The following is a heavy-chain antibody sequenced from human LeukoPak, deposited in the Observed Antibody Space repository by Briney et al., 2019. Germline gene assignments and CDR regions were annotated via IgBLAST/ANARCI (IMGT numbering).Heavy chain of an antibody. CDR3: XXELLTVTTSGSNWFDP. V-gene: IGHV3-30-3*01. CDR1: GFTFSSYA. CDR2: ISYDGSNK. Sequence: GGSLRLSCAASGFTFSSYAMHWVRQAPGKGLEWVAVISYDGSNKYYADSVXXRFTISRDNSKNTLYLQMNSLRAEDTAVYYCXXELLTVTTSGSNWFDPWGQGTLVTVSS. D-gene: IGHD4-11*01. J-gene: IGHJ5*02.